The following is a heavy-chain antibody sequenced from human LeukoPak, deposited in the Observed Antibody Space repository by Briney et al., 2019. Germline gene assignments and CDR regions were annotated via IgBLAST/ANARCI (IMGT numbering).Heavy chain of an antibody. CDR1: GFNYSSYT. Sequence: SGGSLRLSCAASGFNYSSYTTNWVRQAPGMGLEWLSYISASRDITYYADSVKGRFTISRDNAKNSLYLQMNSLRAEDTAVYYCVRGSLASGVVVYYYYYLDVWGKGTTVTVSS. CDR2: ISASRDIT. CDR3: VRGSLASGVVVYYYYYLDV. V-gene: IGHV3-48*01. J-gene: IGHJ6*03. D-gene: IGHD3-3*01.